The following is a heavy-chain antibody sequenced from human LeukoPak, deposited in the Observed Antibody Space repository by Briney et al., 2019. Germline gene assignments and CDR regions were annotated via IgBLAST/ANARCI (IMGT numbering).Heavy chain of an antibody. CDR1: GFTFSSYW. Sequence: GGSLRLSCAASGFTFSSYWMHWVRQAPGKGLVWVSRINSDGSSTSYADSVKGRFTISRDNAKNTLYLQMNSLRAEDTAVYYCAVAGKRVYFDYRGQGTLVTVSS. V-gene: IGHV3-74*01. CDR2: INSDGSST. CDR3: AVAGKRVYFDY. D-gene: IGHD6-19*01. J-gene: IGHJ4*02.